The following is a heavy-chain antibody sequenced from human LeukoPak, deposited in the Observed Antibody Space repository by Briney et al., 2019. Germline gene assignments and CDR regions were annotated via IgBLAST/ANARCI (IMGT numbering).Heavy chain of an antibody. Sequence: TGGSLRLSCAASGFTFSSYSMNWVRQAPGKGLEWVSYISSSSSTIYYADSVKGRLTISRDNAKNSLYLQMNSLRAEDTAVYYCARDYGYSSSRWELYYYYYMDVWGKGTTVTVSS. D-gene: IGHD6-6*01. CDR2: ISSSSSTI. CDR1: GFTFSSYS. CDR3: ARDYGYSSSRWELYYYYYMDV. J-gene: IGHJ6*03. V-gene: IGHV3-48*01.